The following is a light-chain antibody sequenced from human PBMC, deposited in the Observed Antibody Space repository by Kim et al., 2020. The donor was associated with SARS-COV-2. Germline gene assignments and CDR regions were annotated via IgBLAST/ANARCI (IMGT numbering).Light chain of an antibody. V-gene: IGLV2-8*01. Sequence: SVPITGTGTNSDIGGYKDVSWYQQHPGKAPRLMIFEVNKRPSGVPDRFSCSKSGNTASLTVSGLQAEDEADYYCSSFAGRNTFGVFGGGTQLTVL. J-gene: IGLJ3*02. CDR3: SSFAGRNTFGV. CDR1: NSDIGGYKD. CDR2: EVN.